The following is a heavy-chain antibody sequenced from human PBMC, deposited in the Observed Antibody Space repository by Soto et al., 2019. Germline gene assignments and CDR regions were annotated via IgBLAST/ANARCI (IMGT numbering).Heavy chain of an antibody. J-gene: IGHJ4*02. CDR1: GGTFSSYT. CDR2: IIPILGIA. CDR3: ARNNDSGFTMIGY. D-gene: IGHD3-22*01. Sequence: QVQLVQSGAEVKKPGSSVKVSCKASGGTFSSYTISWVRQAPGQGLEWMGRIIPILGIANYAQKFQGRVTITADKSTSPAYMELSSLRSEDTAVYYCARNNDSGFTMIGYWGQGTLVTVSS. V-gene: IGHV1-69*02.